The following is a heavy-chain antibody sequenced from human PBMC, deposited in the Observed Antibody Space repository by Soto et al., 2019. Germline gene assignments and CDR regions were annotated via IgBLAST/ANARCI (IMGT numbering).Heavy chain of an antibody. Sequence: QVQLVQSGAELKKPGASVQGSCKASGYTFTSYGITWVLQAPGQGLEWLGWISAYNGYTNYAQNLQGRLTMTTDTCTCTVYIDRMSLGSDVTSVYYSGSAIVRGVIGVPATHLEEFYWFDSWGKGTLVTVSS. D-gene: IGHD3-10*01. CDR1: GYTFTSYG. V-gene: IGHV1-18*01. J-gene: IGHJ5*01. CDR3: GSAIVRGVIGVPATHLEEFYWFDS. CDR2: ISAYNGYT.